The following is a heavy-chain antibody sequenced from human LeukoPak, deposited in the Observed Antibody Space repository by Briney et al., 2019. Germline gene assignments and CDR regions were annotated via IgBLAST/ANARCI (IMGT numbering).Heavy chain of an antibody. Sequence: SETLSLTCTVSGGSISSSSYYWGWIRQPSGKGLEWIGSIYYSGSTYYNPSLKSRVTISVDTSKNQFSLKLSSVTAADTAVYYCARHRLYSSPGDYWGQGTLVTVTS. CDR3: ARHRLYSSPGDY. V-gene: IGHV4-39*01. D-gene: IGHD6-13*01. CDR2: IYYSGST. J-gene: IGHJ4*02. CDR1: GGSISSSSYY.